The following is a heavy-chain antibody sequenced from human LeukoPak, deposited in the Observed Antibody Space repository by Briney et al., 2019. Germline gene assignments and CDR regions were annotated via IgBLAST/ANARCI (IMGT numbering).Heavy chain of an antibody. CDR1: GGTFSSYA. Sequence: SVKVSCKASGGTFSSYAISWVRQAPGQGLEWMGGIIPIFGTANYAQKFQGRVTITTDESTSTAYMELSSLRSEDTAVYYCARGRQLLDLFYYMDVWGKGTTVTVSS. D-gene: IGHD2-2*01. CDR2: IIPIFGTA. J-gene: IGHJ6*03. CDR3: ARGRQLLDLFYYMDV. V-gene: IGHV1-69*05.